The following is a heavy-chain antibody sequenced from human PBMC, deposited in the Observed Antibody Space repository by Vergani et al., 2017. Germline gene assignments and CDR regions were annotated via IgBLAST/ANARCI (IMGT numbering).Heavy chain of an antibody. J-gene: IGHJ4*02. D-gene: IGHD2-2*01. CDR2: ISGSGGST. V-gene: IGHV3-23*01. CDR3: AKGGWDIVVVPAADYFDY. Sequence: EVQLLESGGGLVQPGGSLRLSCAASGFTFSSYGMSWVRQAPGKGLEWVSAISGSGGSTYYADSVKGRFTISRDNSKNTLYLQMNSLRAEDTAVYYCAKGGWDIVVVPAADYFDYWGQGTLVTVSS. CDR1: GFTFSSYG.